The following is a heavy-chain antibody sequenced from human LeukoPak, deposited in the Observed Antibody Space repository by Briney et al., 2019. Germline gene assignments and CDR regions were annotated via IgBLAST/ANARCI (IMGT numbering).Heavy chain of an antibody. CDR2: INPSGGST. V-gene: IGHV1-46*01. CDR3: AKGGRDYGDSSGTD. CDR1: GYTLISYY. J-gene: IGHJ4*02. D-gene: IGHD4-23*01. Sequence: ASVKVSCKASGYTLISYYMHWVRQAPGQGLEWMGVINPSGGSTTYAQMFQGRVILTRDTSTRTVYMDLYSLRSEDTAVYYCAKGGRDYGDSSGTDWGQGTLVTVSS.